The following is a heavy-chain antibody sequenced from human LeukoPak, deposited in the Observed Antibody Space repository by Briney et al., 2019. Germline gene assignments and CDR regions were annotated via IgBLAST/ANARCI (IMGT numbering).Heavy chain of an antibody. Sequence: PSETLSLTCTVSGGSISSSSYYWGWIRQPPGKGLEWIGSIYYSGSTYYNPSLKSRVTISVDTSKNQFSLKLSSVTAADTAVYYCARGDDILTGYYKGHWFDPWGQGTLVTVSS. J-gene: IGHJ5*02. D-gene: IGHD3-9*01. CDR3: ARGDDILTGYYKGHWFDP. V-gene: IGHV4-39*07. CDR1: GGSISSSSYY. CDR2: IYYSGST.